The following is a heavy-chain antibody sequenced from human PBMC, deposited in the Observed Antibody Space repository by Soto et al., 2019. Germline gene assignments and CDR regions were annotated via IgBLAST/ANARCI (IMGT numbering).Heavy chain of an antibody. J-gene: IGHJ6*02. Sequence: QVQLVQSGAEVKKPGASVKVSCKASGYTFTSYGISWVRQAPGQGLEWMGWISAYNGNTNYAQKXQGRVPMTTDXXTXKXXMELRSLRPDDTAVYYCARDPWTPDGKYYYYGMDVWGQGTTVTVSS. CDR2: ISAYNGNT. CDR1: GYTFTSYG. V-gene: IGHV1-18*01. D-gene: IGHD3-3*01. CDR3: ARDPWTPDGKYYYYGMDV.